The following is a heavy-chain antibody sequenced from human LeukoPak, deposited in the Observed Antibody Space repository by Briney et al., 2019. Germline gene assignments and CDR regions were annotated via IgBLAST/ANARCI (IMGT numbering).Heavy chain of an antibody. D-gene: IGHD1-26*01. J-gene: IGHJ4*02. CDR3: ARLVGATRPFDY. CDR1: GYSFSSSG. Sequence: ASVKVSCKASGYSFSSSGICWVRQAPGQGLEWMGWISGYNGNTNYAQKFQGRVTMTTDTSTTTAYMDLRGLRSDDTAVYYCARLVGATRPFDYWGQGTLVTVSS. CDR2: ISGYNGNT. V-gene: IGHV1-18*01.